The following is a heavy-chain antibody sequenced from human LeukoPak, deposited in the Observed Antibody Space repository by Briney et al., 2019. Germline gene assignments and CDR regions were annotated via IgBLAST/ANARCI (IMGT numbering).Heavy chain of an antibody. CDR1: GGTFSSYA. D-gene: IGHD6-13*01. Sequence: SVKVSCKASGGTFSSYAISWVRQAPGQGLEWMGGIIPIFGTANYAQKFQGRVTITADKSTSTANMELSSLRSEDTAVYYCARDPYSSSWYVGYFQHWGQGTLVTVSS. CDR2: IIPIFGTA. CDR3: ARDPYSSSWYVGYFQH. V-gene: IGHV1-69*06. J-gene: IGHJ1*01.